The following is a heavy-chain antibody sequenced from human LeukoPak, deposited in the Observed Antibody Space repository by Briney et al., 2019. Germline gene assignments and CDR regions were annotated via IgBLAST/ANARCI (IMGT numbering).Heavy chain of an antibody. D-gene: IGHD1-26*01. CDR1: GFTFSSYG. J-gene: IGHJ3*02. CDR2: ISYDGSNK. CDR3: AKALLTSLIIVGATSEGAFDI. Sequence: GGSLGLSCAASGFTFSSYGMHWVRQAPGKGLEWVAVISYDGSNKYYADSVKGRFTISRDNSKNTLYLQMNSLRAEDTAVYYCAKALLTSLIIVGATSEGAFDIWGQGTMVTVSS. V-gene: IGHV3-30*18.